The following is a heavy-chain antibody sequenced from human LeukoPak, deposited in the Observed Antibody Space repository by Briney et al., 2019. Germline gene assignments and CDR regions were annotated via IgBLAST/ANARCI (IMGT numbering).Heavy chain of an antibody. CDR1: GFTVSSNY. J-gene: IGHJ6*02. CDR3: AKDSVSVSSSSYYYYGMDV. CDR2: ISGDGGST. Sequence: PGGSLRLSCAASGFTVSSNYMSWVRQAPGKGLEWVSLISGDGGSTYYADSVKGRFTISRDNSKNSLYLQMNSLRTEDTALYYCAKDSVSVSSSSYYYYGMDVWGQGTTVTVSS. D-gene: IGHD6-6*01. V-gene: IGHV3-43*02.